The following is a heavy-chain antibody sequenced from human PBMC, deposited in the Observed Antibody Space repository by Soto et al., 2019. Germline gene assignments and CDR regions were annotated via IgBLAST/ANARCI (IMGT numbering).Heavy chain of an antibody. CDR1: GGSVNSGGYY. CDR2: IFYNGGT. CDR3: ARGDHGPRRFYFDT. J-gene: IGHJ4*02. V-gene: IGHV4-61*03. Sequence: QVQLRESGPGQVKPSETLSLTCTVSGGSVNSGGYYWSWIRQPPGKGLEWIGFIFYNGGTSYNPSLGSRVTISADTSKTLFSLNLNFVTAADTAVYYCARGDHGPRRFYFDTWGQGTLVTVSS. D-gene: IGHD2-8*01.